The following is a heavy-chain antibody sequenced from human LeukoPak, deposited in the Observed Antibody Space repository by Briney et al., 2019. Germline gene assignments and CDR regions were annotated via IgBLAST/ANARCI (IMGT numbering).Heavy chain of an antibody. CDR3: ARLKWLRFGHWFDP. CDR2: IIPIFGTA. CDR1: GGTFSSYA. J-gene: IGHJ5*02. D-gene: IGHD5-12*01. Sequence: SVNVSCKASGGTFSSYAISWVRQPPGQGLEWMGGIIPIFGTANYAQKFQGRVTITAEKSTSTAYMELSSLRSEDTAVYYCARLKWLRFGHWFDPWGEGSLVTVSS. V-gene: IGHV1-69*06.